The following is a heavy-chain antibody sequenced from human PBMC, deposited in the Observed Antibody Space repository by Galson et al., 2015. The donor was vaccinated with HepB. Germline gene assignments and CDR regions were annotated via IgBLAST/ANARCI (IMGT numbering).Heavy chain of an antibody. CDR2: ISDDGSNK. D-gene: IGHD3-22*01. V-gene: IGHV3-30*01. CDR1: GFTFSSYA. Sequence: SLRLSCAASGFTFSSYAMHWVRQAPGKGLEWGAVISDDGSNKYYADSVKGRFTISRDNSKNTLYLQMNSLRAEDTAVYYCARDQDSSGYYYLFGVMDYWGQGTLVTVSS. CDR3: ARDQDSSGYYYLFGVMDY. J-gene: IGHJ4*02.